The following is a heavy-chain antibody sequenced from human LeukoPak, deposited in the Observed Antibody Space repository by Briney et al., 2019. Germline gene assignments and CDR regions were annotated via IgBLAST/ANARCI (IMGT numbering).Heavy chain of an antibody. J-gene: IGHJ4*02. V-gene: IGHV1-69*04. Sequence: GASVNVSFKASGGTFSSYAISWVRQAPGQGLEWMGRIIPILGIANYAQKFQGRVTITADKSTSTAYMELSSLRSEDTAVYYCARGSSGYEHGVDYWGQGTLVTVSS. CDR2: IIPILGIA. D-gene: IGHD3-22*01. CDR3: ARGSSGYEHGVDY. CDR1: GGTFSSYA.